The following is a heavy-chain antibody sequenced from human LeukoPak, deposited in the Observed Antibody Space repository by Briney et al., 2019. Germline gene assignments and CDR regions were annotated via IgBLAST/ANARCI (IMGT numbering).Heavy chain of an antibody. CDR3: ARAFRRPIAAALGY. CDR2: INAGNGNT. V-gene: IGHV1-3*01. D-gene: IGHD6-13*01. CDR1: GYTFTSYA. J-gene: IGHJ4*02. Sequence: GASVKVSCKASGYTFTSYAMHWVRQAPGQRLEWMGWINAGNGNTKYSQKFQGRVTMTRNTSISTAYMELSSLRSEDTAVYYCARAFRRPIAAALGYWGQGTLVTVSS.